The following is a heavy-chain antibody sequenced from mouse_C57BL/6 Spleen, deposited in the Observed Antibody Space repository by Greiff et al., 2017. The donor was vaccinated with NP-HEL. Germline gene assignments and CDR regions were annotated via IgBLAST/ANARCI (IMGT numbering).Heavy chain of an antibody. CDR3: ARDGNYGSDAMDY. CDR1: GYTFTSYW. V-gene: IGHV1-72*01. J-gene: IGHJ4*01. Sequence: QVQLQQPGAELVKPGASVKLSCKASGYTFTSYWMHWVKQRPGRGFEWIGRIDPNSGGTKYNEKFKSKATLTVDKPSSTAYMQLSSLTSEDSAVYYCARDGNYGSDAMDYWGQGTSVTVSS. CDR2: IDPNSGGT. D-gene: IGHD2-1*01.